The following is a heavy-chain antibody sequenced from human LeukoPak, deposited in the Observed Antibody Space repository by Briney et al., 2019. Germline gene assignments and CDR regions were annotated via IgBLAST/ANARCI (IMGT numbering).Heavy chain of an antibody. V-gene: IGHV4-34*01. CDR1: GGSFSGYY. D-gene: IGHD3-3*01. CDR2: INHCGST. CDR3: ARAGLRFSGLGY. J-gene: IGHJ4*02. Sequence: PSETLSLTCAVYGGSFSGYYWSWIRQPPGKGLEWIGEINHCGSTNYNPSLKSRVTISVDTSKNQFSLKLSSVTAADTAVYYCARAGLRFSGLGYWGQGTLVTVSS.